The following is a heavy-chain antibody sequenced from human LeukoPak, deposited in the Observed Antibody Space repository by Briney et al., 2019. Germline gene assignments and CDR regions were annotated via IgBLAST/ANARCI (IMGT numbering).Heavy chain of an antibody. CDR2: INPNSGGT. Sequence: ASVKVSCKASGYTFTGYYMHWVRQAPGQGLEWMGWINPNSGGTNYAQKSQGRVTMTRDTSISTAYMELSRLRSDDTAVYYCARVMGATLPHVHYWGQGTLVTVSS. CDR3: ARVMGATLPHVHY. J-gene: IGHJ4*02. V-gene: IGHV1-2*02. CDR1: GYTFTGYY. D-gene: IGHD1-26*01.